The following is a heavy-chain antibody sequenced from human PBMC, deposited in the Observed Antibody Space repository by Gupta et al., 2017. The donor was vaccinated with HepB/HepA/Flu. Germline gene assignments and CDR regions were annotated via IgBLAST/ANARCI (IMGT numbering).Heavy chain of an antibody. V-gene: IGHV3-33*01. J-gene: IGHJ4*02. CDR1: EFTFSSYG. CDR3: ARETTGHFDY. CDR2: IWYDGRNK. Sequence: QVQLVESGGGVVQPGRSLRLSCAASEFTFSSYGMHWVRQAPGKGLEWVAVIWYDGRNKYYADSVKGRFTISRDNSRSTLYLQMNSLRVEDTAVYYCARETTGHFDYWGQGTLVTVSS. D-gene: IGHD3-9*01.